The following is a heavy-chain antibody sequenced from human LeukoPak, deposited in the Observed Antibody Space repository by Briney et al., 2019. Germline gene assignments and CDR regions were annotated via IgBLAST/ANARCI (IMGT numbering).Heavy chain of an antibody. Sequence: GASVKVSCKASGYTFTGYYMHWVRQAPGQGLEWMGWINPNSGGTNYAQKLQGRVTMTTDTSTSTAYMELRSLRSDDTAVYYCARNWALRYFDWFNIDYWGQGTLVTVSS. CDR1: GYTFTGYY. D-gene: IGHD3-9*01. CDR2: INPNSGGT. CDR3: ARNWALRYFDWFNIDY. J-gene: IGHJ4*02. V-gene: IGHV1-2*02.